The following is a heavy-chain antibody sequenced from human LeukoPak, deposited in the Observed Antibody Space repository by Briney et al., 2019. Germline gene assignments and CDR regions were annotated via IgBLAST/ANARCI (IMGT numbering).Heavy chain of an antibody. CDR3: ARDVRHRYCSSSSCYWGWLDP. CDR1: GYTFTAHY. CDR2: IIPIFGTA. V-gene: IGHV1-69*13. Sequence: ASVKVSCKASGYTFTAHYLQWVRQAPGQGLEWMGGIIPIFGTANYARKFQDRVTITADESTSTAYMELSSLRSEDTAVYYCARDVRHRYCSSSSCYWGWLDPWGQGTLVTVSS. D-gene: IGHD2-2*01. J-gene: IGHJ5*02.